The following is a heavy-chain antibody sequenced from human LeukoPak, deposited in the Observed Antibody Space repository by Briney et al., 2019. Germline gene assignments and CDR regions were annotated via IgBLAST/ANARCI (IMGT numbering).Heavy chain of an antibody. Sequence: ASVKVSCKASGYTFTSYYMHWVRQTPGQGLEWMGIINPSGGSTSYAQKFQGRVTMTRDTSTSTVYMELSSLRSEDTAVYYCARDLAYCGGDCYPLARGFDYWGQGTLVTVSS. J-gene: IGHJ4*02. CDR3: ARDLAYCGGDCYPLARGFDY. CDR1: GYTFTSYY. CDR2: INPSGGST. V-gene: IGHV1-46*01. D-gene: IGHD2-21*02.